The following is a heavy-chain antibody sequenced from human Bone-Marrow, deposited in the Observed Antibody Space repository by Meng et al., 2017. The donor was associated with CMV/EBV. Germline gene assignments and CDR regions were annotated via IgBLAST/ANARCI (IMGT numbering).Heavy chain of an antibody. V-gene: IGHV4-34*01. Sequence: SETLSLTCAVYGGTFSDYYWSWIRQPPGKGLEWIGEITHRGSTNYNPSLKGRVTISVDTSKNQFSLKLSSVTAADTAVYYCARDERRGYCSSASCPDYGMDVWGQGTTVTVSS. CDR2: ITHRGST. CDR1: GGTFSDYY. J-gene: IGHJ6*02. D-gene: IGHD2-2*01. CDR3: ARDERRGYCSSASCPDYGMDV.